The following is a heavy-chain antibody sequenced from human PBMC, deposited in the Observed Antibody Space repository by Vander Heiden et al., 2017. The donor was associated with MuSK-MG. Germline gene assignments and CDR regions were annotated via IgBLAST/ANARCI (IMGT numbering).Heavy chain of an antibody. CDR1: GGSISSSSYY. J-gene: IGHJ5*02. D-gene: IGHD3-22*01. Sequence: QLQLQESGPGLVKPSETLSLTCTVSGGSISSSSYYWGWIRQPPGKGLEWIGSIYYCGGTTYYPSLKRRLTTSVDTSKNQYSLKLSSVTAAETAVEYCARPREDSSGYLMGNWFDPWGQGTLVTVSS. CDR3: ARPREDSSGYLMGNWFDP. V-gene: IGHV4-39*01. CDR2: IYYCGGT.